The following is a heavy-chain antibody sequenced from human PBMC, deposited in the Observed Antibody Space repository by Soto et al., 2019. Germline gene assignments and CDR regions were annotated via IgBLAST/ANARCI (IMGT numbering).Heavy chain of an antibody. CDR1: GFTFSNVW. Sequence: EVQLVESGGGLVKPGGSLRLSCAASGFTFSNVWMNWVRQAPGKGLEWVGRINSKTDGGTTDYAAPVKGSFTISKDDSKDTLYLQMNSLKTEDTAVYYCTPLALKYSSGWYEFSDWGQGTLVTVSS. V-gene: IGHV3-15*07. D-gene: IGHD6-19*01. CDR3: TPLALKYSSGWYEFSD. CDR2: INSKTDGGTT. J-gene: IGHJ4*02.